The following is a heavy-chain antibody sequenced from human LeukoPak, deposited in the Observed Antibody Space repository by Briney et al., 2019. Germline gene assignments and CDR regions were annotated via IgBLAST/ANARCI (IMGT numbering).Heavy chain of an antibody. CDR2: INHSGST. CDR3: ASTGTTGTLYYYYYMDV. V-gene: IGHV4-34*01. CDR1: GGSFSGYY. D-gene: IGHD1-1*01. Sequence: PSETLSLTCAVYGGSFSGYYWSWIRQPPGKGLEWIGEINHSGSTNYNPSLKSRVTISVDTSKNQFSLKLSSVTAADTAVYYCASTGTTGTLYYYYYMDVWGKGTTVTVSS. J-gene: IGHJ6*03.